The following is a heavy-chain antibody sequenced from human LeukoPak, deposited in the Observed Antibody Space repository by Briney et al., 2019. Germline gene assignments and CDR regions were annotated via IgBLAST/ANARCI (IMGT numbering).Heavy chain of an antibody. CDR2: IFHSGST. V-gene: IGHV4-38-2*02. D-gene: IGHD3-10*01. J-gene: IGHJ5*02. Sequence: SETLSLTCNVSGLSLTIGYFWGWIRQPPGKGLEWIGSIFHSGSTYFNPSLKSRVTMSVDTSKNQFSLKLMSVTAADTAVYYCARDSGTTGEVKFDPWGQGTLVTVSS. CDR1: GLSLTIGYF. CDR3: ARDSGTTGEVKFDP.